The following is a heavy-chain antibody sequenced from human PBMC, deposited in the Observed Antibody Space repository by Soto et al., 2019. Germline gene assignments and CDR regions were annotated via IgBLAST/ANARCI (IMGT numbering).Heavy chain of an antibody. CDR2: IYYSGST. D-gene: IGHD3-22*01. CDR3: ARDFPYDSSGTPGY. CDR1: GGSISSGGYY. V-gene: IGHV4-31*03. Sequence: SETLSLTCTVSGGSISSGGYYWSWIRQHPGKGLEWIGYIYYSGSTYYNPSLKSRVTISVDTSKNQFSLKLSSVTAADTAVYYCARDFPYDSSGTPGYWGQGTLVPVYS. J-gene: IGHJ4*02.